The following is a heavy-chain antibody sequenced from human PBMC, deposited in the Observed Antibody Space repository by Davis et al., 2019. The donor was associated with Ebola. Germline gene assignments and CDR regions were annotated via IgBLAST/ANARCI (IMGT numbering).Heavy chain of an antibody. V-gene: IGHV3-7*01. CDR2: IKQDGSEK. Sequence: GESLKISCAASGFTFSSYWMSWVRQAPGKGLEWVANIKQDGSEKYYVDSVKGRFTISRDNAKNSLYLQMNSLRAEDTAVYYCARDWATYYYDSSGNYFDYWGQGTLVTVSS. J-gene: IGHJ4*02. D-gene: IGHD3-22*01. CDR1: GFTFSSYW. CDR3: ARDWATYYYDSSGNYFDY.